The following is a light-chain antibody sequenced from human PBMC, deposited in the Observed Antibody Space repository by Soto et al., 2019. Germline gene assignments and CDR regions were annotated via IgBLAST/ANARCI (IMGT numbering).Light chain of an antibody. Sequence: QSVLTQPASVSGSPGQSTTISCTGTSSDVGGYNYVSWYQQHPGKAPKLLIYGNSNRPSGVPDRFSGSKSGTSASLAITGLQAEDEADYYCQSYDSSLSGPYVFGTGTKVTVL. V-gene: IGLV2-14*01. CDR2: GNS. J-gene: IGLJ1*01. CDR3: QSYDSSLSGPYV. CDR1: SSDVGGYNY.